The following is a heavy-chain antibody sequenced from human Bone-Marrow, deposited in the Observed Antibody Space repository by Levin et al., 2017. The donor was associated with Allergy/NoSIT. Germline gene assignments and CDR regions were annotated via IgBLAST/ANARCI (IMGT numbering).Heavy chain of an antibody. CDR1: GFTFSSYA. Sequence: GGSLRLSCAASGFTFSSYAMHWVRQAPGKGLEWVAVISYDGSNKYYADSVKGRFTISRDNSKNTLYLQMNSLRAEDTAVYYCARAGAGLRYFDWASRYYYYGMDVWGQGTTVTVSS. CDR2: ISYDGSNK. J-gene: IGHJ6*02. D-gene: IGHD3-9*01. V-gene: IGHV3-30*04. CDR3: ARAGAGLRYFDWASRYYYYGMDV.